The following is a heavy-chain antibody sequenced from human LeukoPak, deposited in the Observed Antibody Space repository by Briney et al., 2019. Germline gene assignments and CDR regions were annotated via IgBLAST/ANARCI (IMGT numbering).Heavy chain of an antibody. CDR3: ARGAPKVVVTAIFFFDY. CDR2: MNPNSGRT. CDR1: GYTLTSYD. D-gene: IGHD2-21*02. V-gene: IGHV1-8*01. Sequence: ASVKVSCKASGYTLTSYDINWVRQATGQGLEWMGWMNPNSGRTGYAQNFQGRITITRNTSISTAYMELSSLRSEDTAVYYCARGAPKVVVTAIFFFDYWGQGTLVTVSS. J-gene: IGHJ4*02.